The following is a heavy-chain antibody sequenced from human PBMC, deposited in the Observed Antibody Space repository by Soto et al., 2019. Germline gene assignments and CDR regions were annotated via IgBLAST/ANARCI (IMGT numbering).Heavy chain of an antibody. V-gene: IGHV3-33*01. Sequence: QVQRVESGGGVVQPGRSLRLSCVAPGVIFSGYGMHWVRQAPGKGLEWVAIIRFDGSNIYYADSVKGRFTISRDNSKNTLYLQMNSLRAEDTAVYYCAREGVGDTVFFGYFDYWGQGALVTVSS. J-gene: IGHJ4*02. CDR1: GVIFSGYG. CDR3: AREGVGDTVFFGYFDY. CDR2: IRFDGSNI. D-gene: IGHD1-26*01.